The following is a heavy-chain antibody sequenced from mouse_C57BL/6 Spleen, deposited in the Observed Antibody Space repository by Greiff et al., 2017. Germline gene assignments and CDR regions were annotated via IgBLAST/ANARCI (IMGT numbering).Heavy chain of an antibody. CDR1: GYAFSSSW. V-gene: IGHV1-82*01. Sequence: VQLQQSGPELVKPGASVKLSCKASGYAFSSSWMNWVQQTPGKGLEWIGRIYPGDGDPNYNGKFKGKATLTTDKSSSTAYMQLSSLTYEDSEVNFSASLYARDYAMDYWGQGTSVTVSS. CDR2: IYPGDGDP. D-gene: IGHD1-1*01. CDR3: ASLYARDYAMDY. J-gene: IGHJ4*01.